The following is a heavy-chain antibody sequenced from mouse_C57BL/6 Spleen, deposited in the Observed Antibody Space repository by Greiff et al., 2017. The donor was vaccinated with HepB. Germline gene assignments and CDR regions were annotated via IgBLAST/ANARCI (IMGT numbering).Heavy chain of an antibody. CDR2: IDPENGDT. D-gene: IGHD1-1*01. J-gene: IGHJ3*01. V-gene: IGHV14-4*01. CDR3: TTYYYGAWFAY. Sequence: VQLQQSGAELVRPGASVKLSCTASGFNIKDDYMHWVKQRPEQGLAWIGWIDPENGDTEYASKFQGKATITADTSANTAYLPLISLTSEDTAVYYCTTYYYGAWFAYWGQGTLVTVSA. CDR1: GFNIKDDY.